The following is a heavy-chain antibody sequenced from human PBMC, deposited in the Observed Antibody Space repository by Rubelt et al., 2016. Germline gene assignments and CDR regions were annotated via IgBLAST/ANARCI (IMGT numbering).Heavy chain of an antibody. J-gene: IGHJ4*02. CDR2: VSNGASTT. CDR1: GFTFSTFA. D-gene: IGHD1-26*01. CDR3: AKEKSGSYPYYFDY. V-gene: IGHV3-23*01. Sequence: GGGLVKPGGSLRLSCAASGFTFSTFAMSWVRQAPGKGLEWVSSVSNGASTTNYADSVKGRFTISRDNSKNTLYLQMNSLRAEDTAVYYCAKEKSGSYPYYFDYWGQGTLVTVSS.